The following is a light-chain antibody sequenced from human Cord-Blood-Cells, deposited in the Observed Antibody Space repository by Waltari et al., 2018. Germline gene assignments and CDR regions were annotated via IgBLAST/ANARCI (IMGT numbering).Light chain of an antibody. CDR3: QVWDSSSDHYV. Sequence: SYVLTQPPSVSVAPGKTARITCGGNNIGSKSVHWYQQKPGQAPVLVIYYDSDRPSAIAGRFAGSNSGNTAALTSSRVEAGEEADYYCQVWDSSSDHYVFGTGTKVTVL. CDR2: YDS. CDR1: NIGSKS. V-gene: IGLV3-21*04. J-gene: IGLJ1*01.